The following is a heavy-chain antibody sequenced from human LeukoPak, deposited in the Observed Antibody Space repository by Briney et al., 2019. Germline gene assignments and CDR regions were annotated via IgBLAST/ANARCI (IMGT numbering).Heavy chain of an antibody. V-gene: IGHV3-53*01. CDR2: IYSGGST. Sequence: PGGSLRLSCAASGFTFRNYAMTWVRQAPGKGLEWVSVIYSGGSTYYADSVKGRFTISRDNSKNTLYLQMNSLRAEDTAVYYCARRSSGWSNKHFDYWGQGTLVTVSS. CDR1: GFTFRNYA. CDR3: ARRSSGWSNKHFDY. D-gene: IGHD6-19*01. J-gene: IGHJ4*02.